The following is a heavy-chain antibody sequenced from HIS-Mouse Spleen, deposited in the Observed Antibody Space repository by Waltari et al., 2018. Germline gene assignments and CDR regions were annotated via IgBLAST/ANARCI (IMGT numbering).Heavy chain of an antibody. CDR3: AREIPYSSSWYDWYFDL. D-gene: IGHD6-13*01. V-gene: IGHV4-39*07. CDR2: MYYSGLP. J-gene: IGHJ2*01. Sequence: QLQLQESGPGLVKPSETLSLTCTVSGGSISSSSYYWGWIRQPPGKGLEWIGSMYYSGLPYYHPSLKSRVTISVDTSKNQFSLKLSSVIAADTAVYYCAREIPYSSSWYDWYFDLWGRGTLVTVSS. CDR1: GGSISSSSYY.